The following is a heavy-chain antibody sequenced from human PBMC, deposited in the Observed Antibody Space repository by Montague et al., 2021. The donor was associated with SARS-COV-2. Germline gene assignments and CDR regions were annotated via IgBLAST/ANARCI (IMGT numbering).Heavy chain of an antibody. CDR2: IYYSGST. J-gene: IGHJ4*02. CDR3: ARDTRIVGATTRLDY. D-gene: IGHD1-26*01. V-gene: IGHV4-31*03. CDR1: GGSISSGGYY. Sequence: TLSLTCTVSGGSISSGGYYWSWNRQHPGKGLDGVGYIYYSGSTYYNPSPKSRVTISVDTSKNQFSLKLSSVTAADTAVYYCARDTRIVGATTRLDYWGQGTLVTVSS.